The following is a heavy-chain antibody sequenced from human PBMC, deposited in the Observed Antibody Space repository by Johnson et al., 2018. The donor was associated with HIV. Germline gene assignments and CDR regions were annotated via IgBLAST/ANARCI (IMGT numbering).Heavy chain of an antibody. J-gene: IGHJ3*02. CDR1: GFTFSSYA. Sequence: QVQLVESGGGVVRPGRSLRLSCAASGFTFSSYAMHWVRQAPGKGLEWVSVIYSGGSTYYADSVKGRFTISRDNSKNSLYLQMNSLRGGDTAVYYCARGGAHDAFDIWGQGTMVTASS. D-gene: IGHD3-16*01. CDR3: ARGGAHDAFDI. CDR2: IYSGGST. V-gene: IGHV3-NL1*01.